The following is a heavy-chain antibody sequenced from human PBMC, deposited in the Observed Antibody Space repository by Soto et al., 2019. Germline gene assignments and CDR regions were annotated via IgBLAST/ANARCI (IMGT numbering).Heavy chain of an antibody. J-gene: IGHJ6*02. CDR3: SRAPSAYSRGYGMDV. D-gene: IGHD5-18*01. V-gene: IGHV4-59*01. CDR1: GGSISRYY. Sequence: SETLSLTCTVSGGSISRYYWSWIRQPPGKGLEWIGYIYYSGTTNYNPSLRSRVTISVDTSNNQFSLRLSSVTAADTAVYFCSRAPSAYSRGYGMDVWGQGTTVTVSS. CDR2: IYYSGTT.